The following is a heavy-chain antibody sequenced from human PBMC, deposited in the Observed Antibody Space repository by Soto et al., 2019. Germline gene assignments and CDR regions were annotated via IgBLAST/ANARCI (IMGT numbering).Heavy chain of an antibody. CDR2: ISAYNGNT. CDR3: ARDPYYDILTGYLTPGYFDY. D-gene: IGHD3-9*01. J-gene: IGHJ4*02. V-gene: IGHV1-18*01. CDR1: GYTFTSYG. Sequence: ASVKVSCKASGYTFTSYGISWVRQAPGQGLEWMGWISAYNGNTNYAQKLQGRVTMTTDTSTSTAYMELRSLRSDDTAVYYCARDPYYDILTGYLTPGYFDYWGQGTLVTVS.